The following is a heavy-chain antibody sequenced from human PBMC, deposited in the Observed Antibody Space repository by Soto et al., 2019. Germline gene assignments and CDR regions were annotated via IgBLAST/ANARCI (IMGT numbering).Heavy chain of an antibody. Sequence: EVQLVESGGGLVKPGGSLRLSCAASGFTFSSYSMNWVRQAPGKGLEWVSSISSSSSYIYYADSVKGRFTISRDNAKNSLYLQMNSRRAEDTAVYYCARDQFHYYGSGSYVTDYWGQGTLVTVSS. D-gene: IGHD3-10*01. J-gene: IGHJ4*02. CDR3: ARDQFHYYGSGSYVTDY. CDR1: GFTFSSYS. V-gene: IGHV3-21*01. CDR2: ISSSSSYI.